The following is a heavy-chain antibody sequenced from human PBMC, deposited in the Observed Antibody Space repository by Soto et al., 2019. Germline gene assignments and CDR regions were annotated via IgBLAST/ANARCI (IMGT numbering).Heavy chain of an antibody. CDR3: ARDWPLGYCSGGSCYFLDY. J-gene: IGHJ4*02. CDR2: ISAYNGNT. V-gene: IGHV1-18*01. CDR1: GYTFTSYG. Sequence: ASVNVSCKASGYTFTSYGISWVRQAPGQGLEWMGWISAYNGNTNYAQKLQGRVTMTTDTSTSTAYMELRSLRSDDTAVYYCARDWPLGYCSGGSCYFLDYWGQGTLVTVSS. D-gene: IGHD2-15*01.